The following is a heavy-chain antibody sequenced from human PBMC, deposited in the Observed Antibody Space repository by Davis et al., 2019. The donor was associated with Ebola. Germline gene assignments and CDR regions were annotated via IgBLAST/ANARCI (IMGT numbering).Heavy chain of an antibody. D-gene: IGHD4-17*01. J-gene: IGHJ2*01. CDR2: ISSSGGST. Sequence: GESLKISCAASGFTLSSYTMGWVRQAPGKGLEWVSGISSSGGSTYYADSVKGRFTISRDNSKNTLYLQMNSLRAEDTAVYYCARMPTVTADHWYFDLWGRGTLVAVSS. V-gene: IGHV3-23*01. CDR3: ARMPTVTADHWYFDL. CDR1: GFTLSSYT.